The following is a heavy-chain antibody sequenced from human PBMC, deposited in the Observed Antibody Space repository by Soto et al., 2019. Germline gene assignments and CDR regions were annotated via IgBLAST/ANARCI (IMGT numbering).Heavy chain of an antibody. CDR3: AKNYYDSSGYYGGEYYYYGMDV. D-gene: IGHD3-22*01. Sequence: VGSLRLSCAASGSTFSSYAMSWVRQAPGKGLEWVSAISGSGGSTYYADSVKGRFTISRDNSKNTLYLQMNSLRAEDTAVYYCAKNYYDSSGYYGGEYYYYGMDVWGQGTTVTVSS. CDR1: GSTFSSYA. V-gene: IGHV3-23*01. J-gene: IGHJ6*02. CDR2: ISGSGGST.